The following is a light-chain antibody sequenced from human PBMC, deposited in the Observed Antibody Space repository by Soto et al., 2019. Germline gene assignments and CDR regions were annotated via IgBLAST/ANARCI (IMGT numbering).Light chain of an antibody. V-gene: IGKV3-20*01. CDR3: QKYGSSPWT. Sequence: DIVLTQSPGTLYFSPGEGANLSCRASQGTNNYLAWYQQKTGQAPRLLIYGESSRATGIPARFSGGGSGTDLNLTISRLEPEDFAVYYCQKYGSSPWTCGQGTKVDIK. J-gene: IGKJ1*01. CDR2: GES. CDR1: QGTNNY.